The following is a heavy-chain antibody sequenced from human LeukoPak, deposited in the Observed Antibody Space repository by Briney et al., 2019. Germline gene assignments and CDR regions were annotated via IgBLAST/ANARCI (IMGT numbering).Heavy chain of an antibody. Sequence: GGSLRLSCAASGFTFSSYAMSWVRQAPGKGLEWVSAISGSGGSTYYADSVKGRFTISRDNSKNTLYLQMNSLRAEDTAVYYCAKDPLWFGELLVYYFDYWGQGTLVTVSS. CDR3: AKDPLWFGELLVYYFDY. V-gene: IGHV3-23*01. J-gene: IGHJ4*02. D-gene: IGHD3-10*01. CDR2: ISGSGGST. CDR1: GFTFSSYA.